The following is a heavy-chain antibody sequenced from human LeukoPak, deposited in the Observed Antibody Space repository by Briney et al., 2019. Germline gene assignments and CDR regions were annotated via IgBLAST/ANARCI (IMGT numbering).Heavy chain of an antibody. D-gene: IGHD6-13*01. CDR3: AASTYSSSWYDWLDP. CDR2: IYTGGST. J-gene: IGHJ5*02. V-gene: IGHV4-4*07. Sequence: SETLSLTCSVPGGSISSYYWTWIRQPAGKGLEWIGRIYTGGSTNYSPSLESRVTMSEDTSKNQVTLKVTSVTAADTAVYFCAASTYSSSWYDWLDPWGHGILVTVSS. CDR1: GGSISSYY.